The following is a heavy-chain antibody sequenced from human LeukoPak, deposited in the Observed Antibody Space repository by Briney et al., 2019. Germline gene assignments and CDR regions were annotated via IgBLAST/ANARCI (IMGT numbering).Heavy chain of an antibody. Sequence: PGGSLRLSCAASGFTFSTYRMSWVRQAPGKGLEWVANIKQDGSEKHYVDSVKGRFTISRDNAKNSLYLQMNSLRAEDTAVYYCARLGAGAGTVTGAFDIWGQGTMVTVSS. CDR3: ARLGAGAGTVTGAFDI. J-gene: IGHJ3*02. V-gene: IGHV3-7*01. CDR2: IKQDGSEK. CDR1: GFTFSTYR. D-gene: IGHD6-19*01.